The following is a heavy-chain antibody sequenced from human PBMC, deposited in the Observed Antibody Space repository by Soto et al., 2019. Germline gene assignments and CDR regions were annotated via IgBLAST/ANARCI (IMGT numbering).Heavy chain of an antibody. CDR2: IYSSGTT. CDR3: ARGITGTTFDY. J-gene: IGHJ4*02. V-gene: IGHV3-53*01. Sequence: EVQLVEPGGGLIQPGGSLRLSCAASGFTVSNNYMSWVRQAPGRGLEWVSVIYSSGTTYYADSVKGRFTISRDDSKNTLYLQMNSLRAEDTAVYYCARGITGTTFDYWGQGTLVTVSS. CDR1: GFTVSNNY. D-gene: IGHD1-20*01.